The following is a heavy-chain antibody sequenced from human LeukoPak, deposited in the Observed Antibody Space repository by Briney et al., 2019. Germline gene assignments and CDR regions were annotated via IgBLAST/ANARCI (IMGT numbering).Heavy chain of an antibody. V-gene: IGHV4-59*13. Sequence: SETLSLTCTVSGGSISSYYWTWIRQPPGKGLEWVGDIYITGSTNYNPYLKRRVTMSVDTSKNQFSLRLSSVTAADTAVYYCARVRIGETSYDASDVWGLGTMVTVSS. D-gene: IGHD1-26*01. J-gene: IGHJ3*01. CDR1: GGSISSYY. CDR2: IYITGST. CDR3: ARVRIGETSYDASDV.